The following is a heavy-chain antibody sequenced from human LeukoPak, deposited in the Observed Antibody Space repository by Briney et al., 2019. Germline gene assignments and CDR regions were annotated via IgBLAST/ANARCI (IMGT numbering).Heavy chain of an antibody. V-gene: IGHV3-23*01. Sequence: GGSLRLSCAASGFTFSSYAMSWVRQAPGKGLEWVSAISGSGGSTYYADSVKGRFTISRDNSKNTLYLQMNSLRAEDTAVYYCAKTDTEYCDDTSGGSCYSYYYYGMGVWGQGTTVTVSS. D-gene: IGHD2-15*01. CDR2: ISGSGGST. J-gene: IGHJ6*02. CDR3: AKTDTEYCDDTSGGSCYSYYYYGMGV. CDR1: GFTFSSYA.